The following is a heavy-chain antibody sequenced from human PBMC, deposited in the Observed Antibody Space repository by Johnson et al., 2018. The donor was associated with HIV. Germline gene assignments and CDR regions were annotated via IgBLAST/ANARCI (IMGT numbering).Heavy chain of an antibody. CDR3: ARDPLMHGSSFDI. Sequence: VQLVESGGGLVQPGGSLRLSCAASGFTFSSYWMHWFRQVPGNGLVWVSHTNSDGSSTTYADSVRGRFTISRGNAKNTLYLQMNSLRAEVTAVYYCARDPLMHGSSFDIWGPGTMVTVSS. V-gene: IGHV3-74*01. CDR2: TNSDGSST. CDR1: GFTFSSYW. J-gene: IGHJ3*02. D-gene: IGHD1-26*01.